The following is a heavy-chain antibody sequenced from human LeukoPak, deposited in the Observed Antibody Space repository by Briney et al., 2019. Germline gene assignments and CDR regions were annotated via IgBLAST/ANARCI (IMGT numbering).Heavy chain of an antibody. CDR2: FDPEDVVT. D-gene: IGHD6-13*01. J-gene: IGHJ6*01. CDR3: ATVRDPYSSSWLKLPYYGMDV. V-gene: IGHV1-24*01. Sequence: ASVKVSCKVSGNTLNELSMHWVRQAPGKGLEWMGDFDPEDVVTIYAQKFQGSVTMTEDTSTDTAYMELSSLRSEDTAVYYCATVRDPYSSSWLKLPYYGMDVWGQGTTVTVSS. CDR1: GNTLNELS.